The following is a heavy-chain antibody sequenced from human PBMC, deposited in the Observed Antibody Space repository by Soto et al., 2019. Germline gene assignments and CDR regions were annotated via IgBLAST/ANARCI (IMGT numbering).Heavy chain of an antibody. Sequence: EVQLVESGGGLVKPGGSLRLSCAASGFTFSKAWINWIRQAPGKGLEWVGRIKSQTDGGTADFAAPVRGKFTMSRDDSNNTISLQRNSLKTEDTAMYYCTSIVVVGGIKSDYWGEGGQVPVSS. D-gene: IGHD3-10*01. CDR2: IKSQTDGGTA. CDR1: GFTFSKAW. CDR3: TSIVVVGGIKSDY. V-gene: IGHV3-15*01. J-gene: IGHJ4*02.